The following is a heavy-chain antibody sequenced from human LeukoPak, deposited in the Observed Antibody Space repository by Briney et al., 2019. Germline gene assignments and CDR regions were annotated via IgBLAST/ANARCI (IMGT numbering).Heavy chain of an antibody. CDR2: IWYDGSNK. Sequence: PGRSLRLSCAASGFTFSSYGMHWVRQAPGKGLEWVAVIWYDGSNKYYADSVKGRFTISRDNSKNTLYLQMNSLRAEDTAVYYCARDFFHSGSYREYYFDYWGQGTLVTVSS. CDR3: ARDFFHSGSYREYYFDY. J-gene: IGHJ4*02. D-gene: IGHD1-26*01. V-gene: IGHV3-33*01. CDR1: GFTFSSYG.